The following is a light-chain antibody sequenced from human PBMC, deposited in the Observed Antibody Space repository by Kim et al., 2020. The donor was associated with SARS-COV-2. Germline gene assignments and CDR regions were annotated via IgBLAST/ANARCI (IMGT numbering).Light chain of an antibody. CDR2: EVS. J-gene: IGLJ1*01. CDR3: SSYTSTSLYV. CDR1: RSDVGSCAR. V-gene: IGLV2-18*02. Sequence: TNSRKRTRSDVGSCARRSWYKQATGAAPNLMVYEVSYRPSGGADRLSGSKSGNTAYLTISGLQAEDEADYYCSSYTSTSLYVFGTGTKVTVL.